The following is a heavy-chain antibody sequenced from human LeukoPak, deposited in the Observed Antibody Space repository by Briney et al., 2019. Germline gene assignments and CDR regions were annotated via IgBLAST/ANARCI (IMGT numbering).Heavy chain of an antibody. V-gene: IGHV4-4*07. CDR1: GGSISSYY. D-gene: IGHD2-2*01. CDR2: IYTSGST. J-gene: IGHJ5*02. CDR3: AREDCSSTSCYEDNWFDP. Sequence: SETLSLTCTVSGGSISSYYWSWIRQPAGKGLEWIGRIYTSGSTNYNPSLKSRVTMSVDTSKNQFSLKLSSVTAADTAVYYCAREDCSSTSCYEDNWFDPWGQGTLVTVSS.